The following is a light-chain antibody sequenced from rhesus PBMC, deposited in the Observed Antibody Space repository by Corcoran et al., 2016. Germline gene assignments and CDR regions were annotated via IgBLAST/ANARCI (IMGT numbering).Light chain of an antibody. Sequence: DIQMTQSPSSLSASVGDTVTITCQASQGISKYLAWYQQKPGRAPKFLIEDASTLQSGVPSRFSGSGSGTVFSLTISSLQPEDFATSYCQQHNSYPFTFGPGTKLDI. V-gene: IGKV1-25*01. CDR2: DAS. CDR3: QQHNSYPFT. CDR1: QGISKY. J-gene: IGKJ3*01.